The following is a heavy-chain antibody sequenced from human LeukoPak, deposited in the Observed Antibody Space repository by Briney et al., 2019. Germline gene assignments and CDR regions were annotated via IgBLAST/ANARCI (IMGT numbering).Heavy chain of an antibody. D-gene: IGHD1-20*01. CDR1: GFTFNTYW. CDR3: ARDLTGGDDYFDY. CDR2: IKQDGTGK. J-gene: IGHJ4*02. V-gene: IGHV3-7*01. Sequence: GGSLRLSCAASGFTFNTYWMSWVRQAPGKGLEWVANIKQDGTGKYYVDSVKGRFIISRDNPENSLYLQMNSLRAEDTAVYYCARDLTGGDDYFDYWGQGTLVTVSS.